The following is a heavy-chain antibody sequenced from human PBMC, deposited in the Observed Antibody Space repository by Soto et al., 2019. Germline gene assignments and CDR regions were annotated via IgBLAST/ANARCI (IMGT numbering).Heavy chain of an antibody. V-gene: IGHV1-69*08. J-gene: IGHJ6*02. D-gene: IGHD5-18*01. Sequence: QVQLLQSGAEVKKPGSSLKVSCKASGGTSSRYTISWVRQAPGQGLEWMGRIIPILHRAEYAQKFQGRATITADESTNTVYMELRRLRSEDTAVYYCTREEGYSYGFGLYYGMDVWGQGTTVTVSS. CDR3: TREEGYSYGFGLYYGMDV. CDR2: IIPILHRA. CDR1: GGTSSRYT.